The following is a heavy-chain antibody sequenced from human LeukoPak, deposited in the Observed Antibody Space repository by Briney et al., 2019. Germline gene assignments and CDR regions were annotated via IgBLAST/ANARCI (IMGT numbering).Heavy chain of an antibody. J-gene: IGHJ3*02. CDR1: GGTFSRYT. Sequence: ASVKVSCKASGGTFSRYTISWVGQAPGQGVDSMGRIFPIFGTTTYAQNFQGRFTITTDESTSTAYMELSSLRSEDTAVYYCASGSYFAFDIWGQGTMVTVSS. D-gene: IGHD1-26*01. CDR3: ASGSYFAFDI. CDR2: IFPIFGTT. V-gene: IGHV1-69*05.